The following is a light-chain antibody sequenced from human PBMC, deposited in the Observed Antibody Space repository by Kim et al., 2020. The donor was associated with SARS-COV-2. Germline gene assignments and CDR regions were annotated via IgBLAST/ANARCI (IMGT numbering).Light chain of an antibody. CDR2: DVY. CDR1: RNDVGAYNF. Sequence: QSALTQPASVSGSPGQSVTISCTGTRNDVGAYNFVSWYQQHPDKAPKLMIYDVYKRPSGISDRFSGAKSDNTASLTISGLQPEDEADYYCSAYTLTSTILFGGGTKVTVL. CDR3: SAYTLTSTIL. V-gene: IGLV2-14*03. J-gene: IGLJ2*01.